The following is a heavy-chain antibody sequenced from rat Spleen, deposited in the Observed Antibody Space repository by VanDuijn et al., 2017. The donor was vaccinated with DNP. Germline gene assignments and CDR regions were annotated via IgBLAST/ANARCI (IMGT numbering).Heavy chain of an antibody. J-gene: IGHJ2*01. D-gene: IGHD1-11*01. V-gene: IGHV5-22*01. CDR2: ISYDGGSA. CDR1: GFTFSDYY. CDR3: ARHVLPLRVWDY. Sequence: EVQLVESGGGLVQPGRSLKLSCAASGFTFSDYYMAWVRQAPTKGLEWVAYISYDGGSAYNGDSVKGRFTISRDNAKSTLYLQMNSLRSEDTATYYCARHVLPLRVWDYWGQGVMVTVSS.